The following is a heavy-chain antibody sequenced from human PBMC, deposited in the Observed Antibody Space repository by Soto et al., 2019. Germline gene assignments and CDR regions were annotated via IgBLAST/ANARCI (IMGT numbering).Heavy chain of an antibody. V-gene: IGHV4-34*01. D-gene: IGHD3-3*01. CDR1: GGSFSGYY. Sequence: SETLSLTCAVYGGSFSGYYWSWIRQPPGKGLEWIGEINHSGSTNYNPSLKSRVTISVDTSKNQFSLKLSSVTAADTAVYYCARAITIFGVVRLRRRNDAFDIWGQGTMVTVSS. CDR2: INHSGST. CDR3: ARAITIFGVVRLRRRNDAFDI. J-gene: IGHJ3*02.